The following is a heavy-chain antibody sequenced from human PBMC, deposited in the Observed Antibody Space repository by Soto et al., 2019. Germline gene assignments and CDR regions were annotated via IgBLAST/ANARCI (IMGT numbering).Heavy chain of an antibody. CDR3: AKHISGSDLFAN. V-gene: IGHV3-23*01. CDR1: GFTFSTYA. D-gene: IGHD1-26*01. J-gene: IGHJ4*02. CDR2: ISGSGGTT. Sequence: GRSLRLSCAASGFTFSTYAMSRVRQAPGKGPEWVSAISGSGGTTYYADSVKGRFTLSRDNSKDTLYLQMNSLRAEDTALYFCAKHISGSDLFANCVQGTQVTVSS.